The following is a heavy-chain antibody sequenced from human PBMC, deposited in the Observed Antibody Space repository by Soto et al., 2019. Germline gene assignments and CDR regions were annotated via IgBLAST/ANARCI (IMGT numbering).Heavy chain of an antibody. J-gene: IGHJ6*02. D-gene: IGHD5-18*01. CDR1: GYTFTSYD. CDR2: MNPNSGNT. CDR3: ARGQHSTAYSTYGMDV. Sequence: GASVKVSCKASGYTFTSYDINWVRQATGQGLEWMGWMNPNSGNTGYAQKCQGRVTMTRNTSISTAYMELSSLRSEDTAVYYCARGQHSTAYSTYGMDVWGQGTTVTVSS. V-gene: IGHV1-8*01.